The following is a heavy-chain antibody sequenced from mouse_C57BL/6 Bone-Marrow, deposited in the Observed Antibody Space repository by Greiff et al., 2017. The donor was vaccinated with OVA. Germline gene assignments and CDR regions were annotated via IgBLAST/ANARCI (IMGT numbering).Heavy chain of an antibody. CDR2: ISSGGSYT. D-gene: IGHD3-2*02. J-gene: IGHJ2*01. V-gene: IGHV5-6*02. CDR3: ARRGSSGYYFDY. Sequence: DVMLVESGGDLVKPGGSLKLSCAASGFTFSSYGMSWVRQTPDKRLEWVATISSGGSYTYYPDSVKGRFTISRDNAKNTLYLQMSSLKSEDTAMYYCARRGSSGYYFDYWGQGTTLTVSS. CDR1: GFTFSSYG.